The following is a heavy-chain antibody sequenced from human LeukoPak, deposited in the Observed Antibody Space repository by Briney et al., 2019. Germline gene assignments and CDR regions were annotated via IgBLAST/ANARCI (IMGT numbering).Heavy chain of an antibody. Sequence: GASVKVSCKASGYTFTSCSMHWVRQAPGQGLEWMGIINPSGGSTSYAQKFQGRVTMTRDTSTSTVYMELSSLRSEDTAVYYCAREFPDSSGWYGPGMNWGQGTLVTVSS. CDR3: AREFPDSSGWYGPGMN. CDR1: GYTFTSCS. V-gene: IGHV1-46*01. CDR2: INPSGGST. J-gene: IGHJ4*02. D-gene: IGHD6-19*01.